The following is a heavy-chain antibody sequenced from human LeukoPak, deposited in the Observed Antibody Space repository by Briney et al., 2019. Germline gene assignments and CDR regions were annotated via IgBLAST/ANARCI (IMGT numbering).Heavy chain of an antibody. CDR1: GGSISSYY. J-gene: IGHJ4*02. D-gene: IGHD1-26*01. CDR2: IYYSGST. CDR3: ARAPTPYSGSYWGKGLFDY. Sequence: ASETLSLTCTVSGGSISSYYWSWIRQPPGKGLEWIGYIYYSGSTNYNPSLKSRVTISVDTSKNQFSLKLSSVTAADTAVYYCARAPTPYSGSYWGKGLFDYWGQGTLVTVSS. V-gene: IGHV4-59*12.